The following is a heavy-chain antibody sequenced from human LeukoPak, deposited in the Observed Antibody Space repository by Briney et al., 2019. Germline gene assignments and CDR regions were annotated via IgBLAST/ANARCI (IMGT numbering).Heavy chain of an antibody. Sequence: SETLSPTCAVSGYSISSGYYWGWIRQPPGKGLEWIGSIYHSGSTYYNPSLKSRVTISVDTSKNQFSLKLSSVTAADTAVYYCARDDYDFWSGTLDYWGQGTLVTVSS. D-gene: IGHD3-3*01. J-gene: IGHJ4*02. V-gene: IGHV4-38-2*02. CDR2: IYHSGST. CDR3: ARDDYDFWSGTLDY. CDR1: GYSISSGYY.